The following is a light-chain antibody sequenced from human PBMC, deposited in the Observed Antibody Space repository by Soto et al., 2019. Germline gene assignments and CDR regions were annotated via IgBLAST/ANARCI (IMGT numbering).Light chain of an antibody. J-gene: IGLJ1*01. CDR2: EVY. CDR3: CSYAGSNYV. V-gene: IGLV2-23*02. Sequence: QSVLTQPASVSGSPGQSITISCTGTSSDVGSYNLVSWYQQHPGKAPKLMLYEVYKRPSGASDRFSGSKSGNTASLTISGLQAEDEADYYCCSYAGSNYVFGTGTKVTVL. CDR1: SSDVGSYNL.